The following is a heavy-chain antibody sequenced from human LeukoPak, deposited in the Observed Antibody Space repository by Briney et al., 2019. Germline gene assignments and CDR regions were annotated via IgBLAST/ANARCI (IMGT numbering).Heavy chain of an antibody. CDR1: GGSISSYY. V-gene: IGHV4-59*08. Sequence: SETLSLTCTVSGGSISSYYWSWIRQPPGKGLEWIGYIYYSGSTNYNPSLKSRVTISVDTSKNQFSLKLSSVTAADTAVYYCARLLIAVAIYWGQGTLVTVSS. J-gene: IGHJ4*02. D-gene: IGHD6-19*01. CDR3: ARLLIAVAIY. CDR2: IYYSGST.